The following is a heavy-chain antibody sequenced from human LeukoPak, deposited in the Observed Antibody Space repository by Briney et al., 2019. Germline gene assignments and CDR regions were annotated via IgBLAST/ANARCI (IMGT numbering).Heavy chain of an antibody. CDR1: GYTFTSYY. J-gene: IGHJ1*01. D-gene: IGHD4/OR15-4a*01. CDR3: ASPGADYGVPKTPEYFQH. CDR2: INPSGGST. Sequence: GASVKVSCKASGYTFTSYYMHWVRQAPEQGLEWMGIINPSGGSTFYAQKFQGRVTMTRDMSTSTVYMELSSLRSEDTAVYYCASPGADYGVPKTPEYFQHWGQGTLVTVSS. V-gene: IGHV1-46*01.